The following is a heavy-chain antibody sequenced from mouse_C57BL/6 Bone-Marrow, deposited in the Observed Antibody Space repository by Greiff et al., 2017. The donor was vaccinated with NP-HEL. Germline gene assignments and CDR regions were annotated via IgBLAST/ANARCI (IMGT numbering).Heavy chain of an antibody. J-gene: IGHJ1*03. V-gene: IGHV1-81*01. CDR2: IYPRSGNT. Sequence: VMLVESGAELARPGASVKLSCKASGYTFTSYGISWVKQRTGQGLEWIGEIYPRSGNTYYNEKFKGKATLTADKSSSTAYMELRSLTSEDSAVYFCARRDHWYFDVWGTGTTVTVSS. CDR1: GYTFTSYG. CDR3: ARRDHWYFDV.